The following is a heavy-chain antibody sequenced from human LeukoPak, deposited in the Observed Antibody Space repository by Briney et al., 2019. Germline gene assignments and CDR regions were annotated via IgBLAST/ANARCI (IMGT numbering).Heavy chain of an antibody. CDR1: GSTFSSYE. V-gene: IGHV3-48*03. CDR3: AGYCSSTSCYPTVDY. CDR2: ISSSGSTI. D-gene: IGHD2-2*01. J-gene: IGHJ4*02. Sequence: GGSLRLSCAASGSTFSSYEMNWVRQAPGKGLEWVSYISSSGSTIYYADSVKGRFTISRDNAKNSLYLQMNSLRAEDTAVYYCAGYCSSTSCYPTVDYWGQGTLVTVSS.